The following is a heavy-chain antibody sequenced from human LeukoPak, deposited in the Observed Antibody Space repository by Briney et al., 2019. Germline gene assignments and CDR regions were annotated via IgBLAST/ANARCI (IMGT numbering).Heavy chain of an antibody. CDR1: GFTFSSYS. D-gene: IGHD3-22*01. Sequence: GGPLRLSCAASGFTFSSYSMNWVRQAPGKGLEGVSYISSSSSTIYYADSVKGRFTISRDNAKNSLYLQMNSLRAEDTAVYYCARAITLIYYYMDVWGKGTTVTVSS. CDR3: ARAITLIYYYMDV. CDR2: ISSSSSTI. V-gene: IGHV3-48*01. J-gene: IGHJ6*03.